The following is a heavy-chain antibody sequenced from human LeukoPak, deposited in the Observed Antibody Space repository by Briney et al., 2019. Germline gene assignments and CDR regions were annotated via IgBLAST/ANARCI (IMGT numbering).Heavy chain of an antibody. V-gene: IGHV4-4*07. D-gene: IGHD3-10*01. J-gene: IGHJ5*02. CDR3: ARNYYGSGVGHNLFDP. CDR1: GGSISSYY. CDR2: IYTSGST. Sequence: SETLSLTCTVSGGSISSYYWSWIRQPAGKGLEWIGRIYTSGSTNYNPSLKSRVTMSVDTSKNQFSLKLSSVTAADTAVYYCARNYYGSGVGHNLFDPWGQGTLVIVSS.